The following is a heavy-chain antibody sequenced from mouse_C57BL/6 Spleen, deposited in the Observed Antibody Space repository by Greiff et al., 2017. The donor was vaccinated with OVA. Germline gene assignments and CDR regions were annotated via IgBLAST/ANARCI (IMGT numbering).Heavy chain of an antibody. CDR3: TGWFLYAIDY. J-gene: IGHJ4*01. D-gene: IGHD2-2*01. CDR2: IDPETGGT. CDR1: GYTFTDYE. V-gene: IGHV1-15*01. Sequence: QVQLQQSGAELVRPGASVTLSCKASGYTFTDYEMHWVKQTPVHGLEWIGAIDPETGGTAYNQKFKGKAILTADNSSSTAYMELRSLTSEDSAVYYCTGWFLYAIDYWGQGTSVTVSS.